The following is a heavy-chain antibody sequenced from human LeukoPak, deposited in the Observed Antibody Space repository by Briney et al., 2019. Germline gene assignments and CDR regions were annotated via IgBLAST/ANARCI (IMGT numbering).Heavy chain of an antibody. CDR3: AKRSSSGWYGFFDY. Sequence: GGSLRLSCAASGFSFSSYAMNWVRQAPGKGLEWVSVISGSGGSTYYADSVKGRFTISRDNSKNTLDLQMNSLIAEDTAVYYCAKRSSSGWYGFFDYWGQGTLVTVSS. CDR2: ISGSGGST. J-gene: IGHJ4*02. CDR1: GFSFSSYA. D-gene: IGHD6-19*01. V-gene: IGHV3-23*01.